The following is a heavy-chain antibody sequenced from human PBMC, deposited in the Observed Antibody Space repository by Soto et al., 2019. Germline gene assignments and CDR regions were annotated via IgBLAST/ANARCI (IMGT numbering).Heavy chain of an antibody. J-gene: IGHJ4*02. V-gene: IGHV3-23*01. D-gene: IGHD3-22*01. CDR3: ATYLYDSSGYALGVFDY. CDR1: GFTFSSYA. Sequence: GGSLRLSCAASGFTFSSYAMSWVRQAPGKGLEWVSAISGSGGSTYYADSVKGRFTISRDNSKNTLYLQMNSLRAEDTAVYYCATYLYDSSGYALGVFDYWGQGTLVTVSS. CDR2: ISGSGGST.